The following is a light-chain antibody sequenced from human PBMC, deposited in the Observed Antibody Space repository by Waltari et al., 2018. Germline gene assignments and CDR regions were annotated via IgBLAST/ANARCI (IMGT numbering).Light chain of an antibody. Sequence: DIVMTQSPDSLAVSLGERAIINCKSSQTVMYFSNNKDYLAWYQQKPGQPPKLLIYWASTRESGVPDRFSGSGSATNFTLTINSLQAEDVAVYWCQQYITSPVTFGQGTRLEIK. CDR2: WAS. J-gene: IGKJ5*01. CDR1: QTVMYFSNNKDY. V-gene: IGKV4-1*01. CDR3: QQYITSPVT.